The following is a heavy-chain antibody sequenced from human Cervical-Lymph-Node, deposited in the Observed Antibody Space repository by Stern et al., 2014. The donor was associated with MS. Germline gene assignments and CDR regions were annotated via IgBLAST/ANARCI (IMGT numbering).Heavy chain of an antibody. CDR3: ASSLGELTPEAV. Sequence: QVQLVQSGAEVKKPGSSVRVSCKASGGTFSSYAISWVRQAPGQGLEWMGGIIPMFGTANYAQKFQGRVTITADDSTSTAYMEVSSLRSEDTAVYYCASSLGELTPEAVWGQGTTVTVFS. J-gene: IGHJ6*02. CDR1: GGTFSSYA. CDR2: IIPMFGTA. D-gene: IGHD3-10*01. V-gene: IGHV1-69*01.